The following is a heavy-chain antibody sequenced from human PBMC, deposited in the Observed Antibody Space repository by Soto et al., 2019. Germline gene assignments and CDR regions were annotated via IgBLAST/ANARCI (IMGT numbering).Heavy chain of an antibody. J-gene: IGHJ4*02. CDR2: ISYGGGTT. CDR1: GFTVSSNY. CDR3: AKNPGYYYDSTGYHFDY. Sequence: GGSLRLSCAASGFTVSSNYMNWVRQAPGKGLEWVSAISYGGGTTYYADSVKGRFTISRDNSKNTLYLRMNSLRAEDTAVYYCAKNPGYYYDSTGYHFDYWGQGTLVTVSS. V-gene: IGHV3-23*01. D-gene: IGHD3-22*01.